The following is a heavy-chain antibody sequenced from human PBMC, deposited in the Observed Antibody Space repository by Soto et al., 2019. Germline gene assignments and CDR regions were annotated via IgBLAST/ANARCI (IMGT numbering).Heavy chain of an antibody. CDR2: IKQDGSEK. J-gene: IGHJ3*02. CDR3: ARYPLAVAGNPGAFDI. V-gene: IGHV3-7*05. Sequence: GGSLRLSCAASGFTFSSYWMSWVRQAPGKGLEWVANIKQDGSEKYYVDSVKGRFTISRDNAKNSLYLQMNSLRAEDTAVYYCARYPLAVAGNPGAFDIWGQGTMVTVSS. CDR1: GFTFSSYW. D-gene: IGHD6-19*01.